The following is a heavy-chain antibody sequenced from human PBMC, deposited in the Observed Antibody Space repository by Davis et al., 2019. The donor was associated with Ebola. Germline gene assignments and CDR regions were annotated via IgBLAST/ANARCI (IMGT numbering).Heavy chain of an antibody. V-gene: IGHV3-23*01. CDR2: ISVNGDNT. CDR1: GFTFSSFA. D-gene: IGHD3-3*01. CDR3: ARDAGLRFLVGLDAFDI. J-gene: IGHJ3*02. Sequence: GESLKISCAASGFTFSSFAMNWVRQAPGQGLEWVSSISVNGDNTYYADSVKGRFTISRDNSKNTLYLQMNSLRAEDTAVYYCARDAGLRFLVGLDAFDIWGQGTMVTVSS.